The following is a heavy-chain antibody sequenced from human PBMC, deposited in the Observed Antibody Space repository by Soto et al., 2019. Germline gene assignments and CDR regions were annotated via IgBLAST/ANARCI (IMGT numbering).Heavy chain of an antibody. D-gene: IGHD2-2*01. CDR1: GGTFSSYA. Sequence: QVQLVQSGAEVKKPGSSVKVSCKASGGTFSSYAISWVRQAPGQGLEWMGGIIPIFGTANYAQKFQGRVTITADKSTSTSYMEMSSLRSEDTAVYYCARDGRGDIVVVTAMGWFDHWGQGTLVTVSS. J-gene: IGHJ5*02. V-gene: IGHV1-69*06. CDR2: IIPIFGTA. CDR3: ARDGRGDIVVVTAMGWFDH.